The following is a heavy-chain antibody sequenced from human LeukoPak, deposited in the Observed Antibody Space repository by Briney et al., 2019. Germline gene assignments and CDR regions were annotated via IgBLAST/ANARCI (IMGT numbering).Heavy chain of an antibody. D-gene: IGHD3-22*01. J-gene: IGHJ3*02. CDR3: AKKFYHDSHGYYAFDI. CDR2: ISAGGRDT. V-gene: IGHV3-23*01. CDR1: GFPYSTNA. Sequence: LPGGSLRLSCAASGFPYSTNAMSWVRQARGKGLEWVSAISAGGRDTYYADSVKGRFTISRDNSKNILYLQINSLRAEDTALYYCAKKFYHDSHGYYAFDIWGQGTMVTVSS.